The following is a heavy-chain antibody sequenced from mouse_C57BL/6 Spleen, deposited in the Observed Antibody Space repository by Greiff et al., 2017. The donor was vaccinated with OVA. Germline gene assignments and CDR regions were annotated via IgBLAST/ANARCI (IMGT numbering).Heavy chain of an antibody. CDR2: ISDGGSYT. D-gene: IGHD3-2*02. CDR3: ARGELRLPFAY. CDR1: GFTFSSYA. V-gene: IGHV5-4*01. J-gene: IGHJ3*01. Sequence: EVQRVESGGGLVKPGGSLKLSCAASGFTFSSYAMSWVRQTPEKRLEWVATISDGGSYTYYPDNVKGRFTISRDNAKNNLYLQMSHLKSEDTAMYYCARGELRLPFAYWGQGTLVTVSA.